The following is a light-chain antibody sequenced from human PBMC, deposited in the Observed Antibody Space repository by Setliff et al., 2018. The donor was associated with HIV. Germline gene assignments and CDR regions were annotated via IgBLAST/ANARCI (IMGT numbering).Light chain of an antibody. V-gene: IGLV6-57*01. CDR1: SGGIGSSY. J-gene: IGLJ2*01. CDR3: QSYDTRTLVVV. Sequence: NFMLTQPHSVSESPGKTVIISCTRSSGGIGSSYVQWYQQRPGSPPTTVIYEDKKRRSGVADRFSGSVDTSSDSASLTFSGLKSEDEADYYCQSYDTRTLVVVFGGVTK. CDR2: EDK.